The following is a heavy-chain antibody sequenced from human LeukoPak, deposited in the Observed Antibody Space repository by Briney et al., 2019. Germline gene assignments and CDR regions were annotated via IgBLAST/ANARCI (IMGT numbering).Heavy chain of an antibody. V-gene: IGHV4-31*03. CDR3: VKGTPFDY. CDR2: VYHTGST. CDR1: GGSISSGGFY. Sequence: SETLSLSCTVYGGSISSGGFYWTWIRQHPGKGLEWIGYVYHTGSTIYTPSLKSRLTMSVDTSKNQFSLKLSSVTAADTAVYYCVKGTPFDYWGQGILVTVPS. J-gene: IGHJ4*02.